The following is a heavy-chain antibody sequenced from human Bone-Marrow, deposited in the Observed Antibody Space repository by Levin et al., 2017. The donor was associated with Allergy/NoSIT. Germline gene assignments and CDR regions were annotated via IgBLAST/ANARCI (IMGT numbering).Heavy chain of an antibody. D-gene: IGHD1-26*01. V-gene: IGHV3-30*04. CDR3: ARDRRWEPTGGMDV. J-gene: IGHJ6*02. CDR2: ISYDGSNK. Sequence: GGSLRLSCAASGFTFSSYAMHWVRQAPGKGLEWVAVISYDGSNKYYADSVKGRFTISRDNSKNTLYLQMNSLRAEDTAVYYCARDRRWEPTGGMDVWGQGTTVTVSS. CDR1: GFTFSSYA.